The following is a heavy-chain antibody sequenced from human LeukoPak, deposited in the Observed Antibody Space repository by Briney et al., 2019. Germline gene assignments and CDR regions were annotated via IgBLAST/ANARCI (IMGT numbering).Heavy chain of an antibody. Sequence: SETLXXTCAVYGGSFSGYYWSWLRQPPGKGLEWIGEINHSGSTYYNPSLKSRVTISVDTSKNQFSLKLSSVTAADTAVYYCXXVIAILRGAFDIWGQGTMVTVSS. D-gene: IGHD3-9*01. V-gene: IGHV4-34*01. CDR1: GGSFSGYY. CDR2: INHSGST. J-gene: IGHJ3*02. CDR3: XXVIAILRGAFDI.